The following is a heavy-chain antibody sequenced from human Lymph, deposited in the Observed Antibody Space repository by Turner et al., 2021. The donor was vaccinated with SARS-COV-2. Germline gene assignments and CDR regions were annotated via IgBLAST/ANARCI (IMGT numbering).Heavy chain of an antibody. Sequence: EVQLVESGGGLVQPGGSLSLPCAASGFTFSSYSMNWVRQAPGKGLEWVSYISISSSTIYYADSVKGRFTISRDNAKNSLYLQMNSLRDEDTAVYYCARDRGGYGAYYYGMDVWGQGTTVTVSS. V-gene: IGHV3-48*02. CDR3: ARDRGGYGAYYYGMDV. CDR2: ISISSSTI. D-gene: IGHD2-15*01. CDR1: GFTFSSYS. J-gene: IGHJ6*02.